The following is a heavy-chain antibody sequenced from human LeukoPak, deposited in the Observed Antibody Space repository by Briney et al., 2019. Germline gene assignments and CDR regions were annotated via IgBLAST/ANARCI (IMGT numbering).Heavy chain of an antibody. CDR2: IWYDGSNK. J-gene: IGHJ4*02. D-gene: IGHD6-13*01. CDR1: RFTFSSSA. Sequence: GGSLRLSCAASRFTFSSSAMSWVRQAPGKGLEWVAVIWYDGSNKYYADSVKGRFTISRDNSKNTLYLQMNSLRAEDTAVYYCARDRSYSSSWSYFDYWGQGTLVTVSS. V-gene: IGHV3-33*08. CDR3: ARDRSYSSSWSYFDY.